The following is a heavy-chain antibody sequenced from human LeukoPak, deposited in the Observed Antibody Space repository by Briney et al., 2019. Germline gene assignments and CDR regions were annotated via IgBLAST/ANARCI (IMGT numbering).Heavy chain of an antibody. V-gene: IGHV3-21*05. J-gene: IGHJ4*02. CDR3: ARDLSSLRDY. CDR1: GFTFSSFS. Sequence: GGSLRLSCSASGFTFSSFSMFWVRQAPGKGLEWLSYISSTSRNIYYADSVKGRFTISRDNAKNSLYLQMNSLRAEDTAVYYCARDLSSLRDYWGQGTLVTVSS. CDR2: ISSTSRNI.